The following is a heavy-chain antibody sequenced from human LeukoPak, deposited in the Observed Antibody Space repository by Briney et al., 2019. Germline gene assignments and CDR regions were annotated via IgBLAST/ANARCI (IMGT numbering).Heavy chain of an antibody. CDR2: IRSKANSYAT. CDR1: GFTLSGSA. V-gene: IGHV3-73*01. Sequence: PGGSLRLSCAASGFTLSGSAMHWVRQASGKGLEWVGRIRSKANSYATAYAASVKGRFTISRDDSKNTAYLQMNSLKTEDTAVYYCIFELGGYYSEHFQHWGQGTLVTVSS. CDR3: IFELGGYYSEHFQH. J-gene: IGHJ1*01. D-gene: IGHD3-22*01.